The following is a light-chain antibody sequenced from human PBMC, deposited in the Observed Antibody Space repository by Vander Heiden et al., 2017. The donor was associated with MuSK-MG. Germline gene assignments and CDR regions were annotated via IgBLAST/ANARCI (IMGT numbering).Light chain of an antibody. Sequence: DIQMTESPSTLYASVGGRVTITCRASQSISSWLAWDQQKPGKAPKLLIYDASSLESGVPSRFSGSGSGTEFTLTISSLQPDDFATYYCQQDNSYPYTFGQGTKLEIK. V-gene: IGKV1-5*01. J-gene: IGKJ2*01. CDR3: QQDNSYPYT. CDR1: QSISSW. CDR2: DAS.